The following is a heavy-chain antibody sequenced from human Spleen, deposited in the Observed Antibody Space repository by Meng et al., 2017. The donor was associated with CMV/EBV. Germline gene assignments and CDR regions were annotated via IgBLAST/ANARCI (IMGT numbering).Heavy chain of an antibody. V-gene: IGHV3-48*04. CDR1: GFTFSIYW. CDR3: ARSVGMVRGVFDS. J-gene: IGHJ4*02. Sequence: GESLKISCAASGFTFSIYWMSWVRQAPGKGLEWVSFISVRRTTMYYRDSVKGRFTMSRDNAENSLYLQMNSLRAEDTAVYYCARSVGMVRGVFDSWGQGTLVTSPQ. D-gene: IGHD3-10*01. CDR2: ISVRRTTM.